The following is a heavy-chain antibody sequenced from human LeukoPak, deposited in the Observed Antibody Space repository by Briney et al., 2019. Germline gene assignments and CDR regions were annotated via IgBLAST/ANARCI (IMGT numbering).Heavy chain of an antibody. CDR1: GYTFTGYD. V-gene: IGHV1-2*02. Sequence: ASVKVSCTASGYTFTGYDIYWVRQAPGQGLEWMGWINPNSGGTDYTQKFQGRVTMTRDTSISTAYMELSRLRSDDTAVYYCARDYSRYFDFWGQGTLVTVSS. J-gene: IGHJ4*02. CDR3: ARDYSRYFDF. CDR2: INPNSGGT. D-gene: IGHD4-11*01.